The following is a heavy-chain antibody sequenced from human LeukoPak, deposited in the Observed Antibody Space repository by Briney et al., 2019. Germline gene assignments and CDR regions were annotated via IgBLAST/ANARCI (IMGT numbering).Heavy chain of an antibody. Sequence: GGSLRLSCAASGFAFSSYAMSWVRQAPGKGLEWVGRIKTKTDGGTADYAAPVKGRFTISRDDSKNTLHLQMNSLKTEDTAVYYCTRWAFGSGSYYRDWGQGTLVTVSS. CDR3: TRWAFGSGSYYRD. J-gene: IGHJ4*02. CDR1: GFAFSSYA. D-gene: IGHD3-10*01. CDR2: IKTKTDGGTA. V-gene: IGHV3-15*01.